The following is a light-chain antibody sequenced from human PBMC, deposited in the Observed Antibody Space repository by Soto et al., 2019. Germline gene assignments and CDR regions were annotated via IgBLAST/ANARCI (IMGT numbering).Light chain of an antibody. CDR3: QQYGSSRWT. CDR2: GAS. J-gene: IGKJ1*01. Sequence: EIVLTPSPGTLSLSPVERATLSCRASQSVSSSYLAWYQPKPGQAPRLLIYGASSRATGIPDRFSGSGSGTDFTLTISRLEPEDFAVYYCQQYGSSRWTFGQGTKVDIK. V-gene: IGKV3-20*01. CDR1: QSVSSSY.